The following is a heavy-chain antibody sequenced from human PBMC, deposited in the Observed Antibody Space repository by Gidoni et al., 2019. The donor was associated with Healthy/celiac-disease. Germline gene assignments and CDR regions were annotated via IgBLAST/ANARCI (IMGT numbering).Heavy chain of an antibody. CDR3: AKDSVHRNSLIYYYYYMDV. CDR1: GFTFSNYA. CDR2: ITGSGGST. J-gene: IGHJ6*03. Sequence: EVQLLESGGGLVQPGGSLRRSCTASGFTFSNYAMSWVRQAPGKGLEWVSAITGSGGSTYYADSVRGRFTFSRDNSKNTLNLQMNSLRVEDTAVYYCAKDSVHRNSLIYYYYYMDVWGKGTAVTVSS. V-gene: IGHV3-23*01. D-gene: IGHD6-6*01.